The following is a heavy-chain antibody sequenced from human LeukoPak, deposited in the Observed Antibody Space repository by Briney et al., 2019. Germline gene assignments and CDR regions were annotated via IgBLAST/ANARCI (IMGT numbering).Heavy chain of an antibody. Sequence: SPSETLSLTCTVSGGSISTYHWTWIRQPPGNGLEWIGNVYRSGTTNYNPSLKSRVSISLDTSKNQFSLNLSSVTAADTAVYYCAGPLYSGYDRGPFDIWGQGTTVTVSS. CDR3: AGPLYSGYDRGPFDI. V-gene: IGHV4-59*08. CDR2: VYRSGTT. CDR1: GGSISTYH. D-gene: IGHD5-12*01. J-gene: IGHJ3*02.